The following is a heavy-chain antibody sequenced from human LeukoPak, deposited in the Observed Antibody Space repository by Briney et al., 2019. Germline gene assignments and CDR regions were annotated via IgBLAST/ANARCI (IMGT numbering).Heavy chain of an antibody. CDR3: ASGWYDDY. Sequence: WETLSLTCAVYGGSFSGYYWSWIRQPAGKGLEWIGEINHSGSTNYNPSLKSRVTISVDTSKNQFSLKLSSVTAADTAVYYCASGWYDDYWGQGTLVTVSS. J-gene: IGHJ4*02. V-gene: IGHV4-34*01. CDR1: GGSFSGYY. CDR2: INHSGST. D-gene: IGHD1-1*01.